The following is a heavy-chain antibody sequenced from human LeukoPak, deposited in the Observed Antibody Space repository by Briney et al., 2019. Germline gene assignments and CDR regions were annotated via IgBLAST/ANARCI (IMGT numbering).Heavy chain of an antibody. CDR3: ARGKRYFDY. CDR2: IYYSGST. V-gene: IGHV4-59*01. J-gene: IGHJ4*02. Sequence: SETLSLTCTVSGGSINSYYWGWVRQPPGKGLEWIGHIYYSGSTNYNPSLKSRVTISVDTSKNQFSLKLTSVTAADTAVYYCARGKRYFDYWGQGTLVTVSS. CDR1: GGSINSYY. D-gene: IGHD5-24*01.